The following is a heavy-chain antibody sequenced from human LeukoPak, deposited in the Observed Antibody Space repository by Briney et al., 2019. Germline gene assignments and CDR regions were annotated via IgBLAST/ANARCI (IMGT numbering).Heavy chain of an antibody. D-gene: IGHD3-22*01. CDR2: VDPEDGET. V-gene: IGHV1-69-2*01. J-gene: IGHJ4*02. CDR1: GYTFTGYY. CDR3: ATVSYYYDSSGPLGDY. Sequence: ASVKVSCKASGYTFTGYYMHWVQQAPGKGLEWMGLVDPEDGETIYAEKFQGRVTITADTSTDTAYMELSSLRSEDTAVYYCATVSYYYDSSGPLGDYWGQGTLVTVSS.